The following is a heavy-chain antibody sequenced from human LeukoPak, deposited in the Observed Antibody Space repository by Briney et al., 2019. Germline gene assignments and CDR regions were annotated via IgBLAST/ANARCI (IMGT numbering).Heavy chain of an antibody. CDR1: GYTFTSYG. D-gene: IGHD3-22*01. CDR3: ARDSEADYYDSSGIVDAFDI. Sequence: ASVKVSCKASGYTFTSYGISWVRQAPGQGLEWMGIINPSGGSTSYAQKFQGRVTMTRDTSTSTVYMELSSLRSEDTAVYYCARDSEADYYDSSGIVDAFDIWGQGTMVTVSS. V-gene: IGHV1-46*01. J-gene: IGHJ3*02. CDR2: INPSGGST.